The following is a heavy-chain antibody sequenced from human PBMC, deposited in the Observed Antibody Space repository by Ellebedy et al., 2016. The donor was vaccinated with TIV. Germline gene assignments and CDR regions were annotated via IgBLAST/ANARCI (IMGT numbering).Heavy chain of an antibody. Sequence: ASVKVSXXASGYTFTGYYMNWVRQAPGQGLEWMGWINPNSGGTNYAQKFQGRVTMTRDTSISTAYMELSRLRSDDTAVYYCARARIVGGGNYYYYMDVWGKGTTVTVSS. V-gene: IGHV1-2*02. CDR3: ARARIVGGGNYYYYMDV. CDR2: INPNSGGT. D-gene: IGHD1-26*01. CDR1: GYTFTGYY. J-gene: IGHJ6*03.